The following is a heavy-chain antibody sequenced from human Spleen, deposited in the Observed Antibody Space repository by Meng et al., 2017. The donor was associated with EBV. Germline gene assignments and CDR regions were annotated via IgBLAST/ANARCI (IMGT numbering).Heavy chain of an antibody. D-gene: IGHD5-18*01. J-gene: IGHJ4*02. CDR3: AREGVTGFGSGDFDY. CDR2: TYYRSKWYS. Sequence: QVQRQHSGPGLVKPSQTFSLTCAISGESGSSNRAAWNWIRQSLSRGLEWLGRTYYRSKWYSDYALSVKSRVTITPDTPKNQLSLQLRSMTPDDTAVYYCAREGVTGFGSGDFDYWGQGSLVTVSS. V-gene: IGHV6-1*01. CDR1: GESGSSNRAA.